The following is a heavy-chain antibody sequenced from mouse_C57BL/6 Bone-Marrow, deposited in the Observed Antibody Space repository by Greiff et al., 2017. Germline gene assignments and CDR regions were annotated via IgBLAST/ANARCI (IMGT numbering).Heavy chain of an antibody. D-gene: IGHD1-1*01. CDR3: ARSLYATPWFAY. J-gene: IGHJ3*01. Sequence: EVQLQQSGPELVKPGASVKIPCKASGYTFTDYNMDWVKQSHGKSLEWIGDINPNNGGTNYNQKFKGKATLTVDKSSSKAYMELRSLTSGDTAVYYCARSLYATPWFAYWGQGTLVTVSA. CDR1: GYTFTDYN. CDR2: INPNNGGT. V-gene: IGHV1-18*01.